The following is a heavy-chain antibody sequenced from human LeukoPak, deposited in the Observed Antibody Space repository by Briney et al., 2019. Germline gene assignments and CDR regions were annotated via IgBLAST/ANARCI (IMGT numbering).Heavy chain of an antibody. Sequence: SETLSLTCSVSGAFTSRYYWSWVRQPLGQGPEWIGNIFYSGKSKYNPSLASRISMSVDTSKTQFSLELTSVTAADTAVYCCTRIDPLGFFDQWGPGTLVTVSS. CDR2: IFYSGKS. CDR3: TRIDPLGFFDQ. V-gene: IGHV4-59*08. CDR1: GAFTSRYY. D-gene: IGHD6-25*01. J-gene: IGHJ4*02.